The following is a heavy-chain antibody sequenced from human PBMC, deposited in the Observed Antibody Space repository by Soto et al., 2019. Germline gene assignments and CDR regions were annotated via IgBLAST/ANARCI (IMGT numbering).Heavy chain of an antibody. CDR2: ISGSGGIT. CDR3: TTDDPINRY. J-gene: IGHJ4*02. CDR1: GDPFSSYA. V-gene: IGHV3-23*01. Sequence: PGELLSLSCAASGDPFSSYAMSWVRQAPGKGLEWVSAISGSGGITYYADSVKGRFTISRDNSKNTLYLQMNSLKTEDTAVYYCTTDDPINRYWGQGTRVTVSA.